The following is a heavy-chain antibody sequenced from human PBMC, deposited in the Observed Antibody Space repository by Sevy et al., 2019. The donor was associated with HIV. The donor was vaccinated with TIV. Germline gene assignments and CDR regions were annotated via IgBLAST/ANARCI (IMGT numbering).Heavy chain of an antibody. J-gene: IGHJ4*02. Sequence: SETLSLTCTVSGGSISGHFWSWIRQPPGKGLEWIAYIYDSGSTNYNASLRGRVTISVDTSKNQFSLGLSSVTAADTAVYYCARGAATDYYDTSGFSPSLDQWGQGIIVTVSS. V-gene: IGHV4-59*11. CDR2: IYDSGST. CDR3: ARGAATDYYDTSGFSPSLDQ. CDR1: GGSISGHF. D-gene: IGHD3-22*01.